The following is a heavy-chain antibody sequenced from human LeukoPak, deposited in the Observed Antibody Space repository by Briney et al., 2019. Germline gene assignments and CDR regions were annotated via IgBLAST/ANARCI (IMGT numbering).Heavy chain of an antibody. CDR1: GGSFSGYY. D-gene: IGHD2-2*01. Sequence: TSETLSLTCAVYGGSFSGYYWSWIRQPPGKGLEWIGYIYYSGSTNYNPSLKSRVTISVDTSKNQFSLKLSSVTAADTAVYYCARAGDIVVVPAADAFDIWGQGTMVTVSS. CDR3: ARAGDIVVVPAADAFDI. CDR2: IYYSGST. V-gene: IGHV4-59*01. J-gene: IGHJ3*02.